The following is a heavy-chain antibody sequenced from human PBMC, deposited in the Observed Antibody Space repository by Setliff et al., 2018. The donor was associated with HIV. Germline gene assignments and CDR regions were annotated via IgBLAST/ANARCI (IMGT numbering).Heavy chain of an antibody. CDR2: INHSGST. CDR1: GGSFSGYY. V-gene: IGHV4-34*01. D-gene: IGHD2-21*01. Sequence: KPSETLSLTCAVYGGSFSGYYWSWIRQPPGKGLEWIGEINHSGSTNYNPSLKSRVTISVDTSKNQFSLKLSSVTAADTAVYYCARVRVVKKDYYMDVWGKGTTVTVS. J-gene: IGHJ6*03. CDR3: ARVRVVKKDYYMDV.